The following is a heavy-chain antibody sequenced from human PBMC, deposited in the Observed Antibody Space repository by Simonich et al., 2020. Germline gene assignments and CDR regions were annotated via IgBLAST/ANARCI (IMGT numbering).Heavy chain of an antibody. D-gene: IGHD7-27*01. CDR3: ARGALTGDYYYMDV. J-gene: IGHJ6*03. CDR2: MNPNSGNT. Sequence: QVQLVQSGAEVKKPGASVKVSCKASGYTFTSYDINWVRQATGQGLEWMGWMNPNSGNTGYAQKFQGRVTITRNTSISTAYMELIRLRSDDTAVYYCARGALTGDYYYMDVWGKGTTVTVSS. CDR1: GYTFTSYD. V-gene: IGHV1-8*03.